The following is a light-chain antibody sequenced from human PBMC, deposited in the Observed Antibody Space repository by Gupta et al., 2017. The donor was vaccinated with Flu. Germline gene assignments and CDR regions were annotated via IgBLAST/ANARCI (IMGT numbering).Light chain of an antibody. CDR3: CSYAGSFTWV. CDR2: DVD. J-gene: IGLJ3*02. Sequence: QSALTQPRSVSGSPGQSVSISCTGTSSDVGGYNHVSWYQQHPGKAPKAMIYDVDKRPSGVPDRFSGSKSGNTASLTISGLQADDEGDYYCCSYAGSFTWVFGGGTKLTVL. CDR1: SSDVGGYNH. V-gene: IGLV2-11*01.